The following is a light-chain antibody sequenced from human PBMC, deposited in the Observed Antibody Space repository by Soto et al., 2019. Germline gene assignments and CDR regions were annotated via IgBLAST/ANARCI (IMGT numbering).Light chain of an antibody. CDR2: DAS. J-gene: IGKJ3*01. CDR1: QAINND. Sequence: DIQMTQSPSSLSASVGDRVTITCQASQAINNDLTWYQQKPGKAPNLLIYDASHLETGVPSRISGSGSGTYFTLTISNLQPEDIATYYCQKHDGVPQFGPGTKVDF. V-gene: IGKV1-33*01. CDR3: QKHDGVPQ.